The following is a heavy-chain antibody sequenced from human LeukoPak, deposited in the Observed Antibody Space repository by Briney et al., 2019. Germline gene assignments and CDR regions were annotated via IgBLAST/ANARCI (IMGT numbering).Heavy chain of an antibody. D-gene: IGHD6-19*01. CDR3: ARDKFGIAVAGTSGIDY. J-gene: IGHJ4*02. CDR1: GYTFTSYG. CDR2: ISAYNGNT. V-gene: IGHV1-18*01. Sequence: ASVKVSCKASGYTFTSYGISWVRQAPGQGLEWMGWISAYNGNTNYAQKLQGRVTMTTDISTSTAYMELRSLRSDDTAVYYCARDKFGIAVAGTSGIDYWGQGTLVTVSS.